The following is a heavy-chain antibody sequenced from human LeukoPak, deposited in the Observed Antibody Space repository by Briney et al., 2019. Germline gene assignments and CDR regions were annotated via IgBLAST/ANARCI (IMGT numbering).Heavy chain of an antibody. CDR1: GFIVSNNY. D-gene: IGHD3-22*01. J-gene: IGHJ4*02. CDR2: LYNAGST. V-gene: IGHV3-53*01. CDR3: AKGSYYDSSGSFYFDY. Sequence: GGSLRLSCVASGFIVSNNYMSWVRQAPGKGLEWVSVLYNAGSTYYADSVKGRFTISRDNSKNTLYVQVNSLGTEDTAAYYCAKGSYYDSSGSFYFDYWGQGTLVTVSS.